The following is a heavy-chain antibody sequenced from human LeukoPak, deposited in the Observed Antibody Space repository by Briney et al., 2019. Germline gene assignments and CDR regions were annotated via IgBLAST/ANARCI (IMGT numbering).Heavy chain of an antibody. J-gene: IGHJ4*02. V-gene: IGHV3-23*01. CDR1: GITLSNHG. D-gene: IGHD3-22*01. CDR2: ISGSGGRT. Sequence: PTGGSLRLSCAVSGITLSNHGMSWVRQAPGKGLEWVAGISGSGGRTNYADSVKGRFTISRDNPKNTLYLQMNSLRVEDTAVYFCAKRGVVIRVILVGFHKEAYYFDSWGQGALVTVSS. CDR3: AKRGVVIRVILVGFHKEAYYFDS.